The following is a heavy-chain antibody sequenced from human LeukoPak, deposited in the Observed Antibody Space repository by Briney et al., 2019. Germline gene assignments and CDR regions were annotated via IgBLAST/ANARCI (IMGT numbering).Heavy chain of an antibody. CDR3: AREVGGSSSSRYYYYYYMDV. D-gene: IGHD6-6*01. CDR2: IIPIFGTA. V-gene: IGHV1-69*05. CDR1: GGTFSSYA. J-gene: IGHJ6*03. Sequence: ASVKVSCKASGGTFSSYAISWVRQAPGQGLEWMGGIIPIFGTANYAQKFQGRVTITTDESTSTAYVELSSLRSEDTAVYYCAREVGGSSSSRYYYYYYMDVWGKGTTVTVSS.